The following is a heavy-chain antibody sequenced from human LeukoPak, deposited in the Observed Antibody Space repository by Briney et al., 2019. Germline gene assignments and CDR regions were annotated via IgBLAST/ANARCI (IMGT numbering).Heavy chain of an antibody. V-gene: IGHV4-4*07. Sequence: SETLSLTCIVSGDSISSYYWSWIRQPAGKGLECNGRIYASGNTNYNPSLKSRVTMSLDTSKNQFSLNLSSVTAADTAVYYCARKALPGNWFDPWGQGTLVTVSS. J-gene: IGHJ5*02. CDR3: ARKALPGNWFDP. CDR2: IYASGNT. CDR1: GDSISSYY.